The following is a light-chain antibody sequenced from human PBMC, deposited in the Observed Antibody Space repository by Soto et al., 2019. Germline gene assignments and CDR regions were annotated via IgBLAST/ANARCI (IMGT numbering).Light chain of an antibody. CDR1: SRDVGGHDY. Sequence: QSALTQPPSASGSPGQSVTISCTGTSRDVGGHDYVSWYQQHPGKAPKLMIYELSKRPSGVPDRFSGSKSGNTASLTVSGLQAEDEADYYRSSYVTGNSLIFGGGTKLTVL. J-gene: IGLJ2*01. CDR3: SSYVTGNSLI. V-gene: IGLV2-8*01. CDR2: ELS.